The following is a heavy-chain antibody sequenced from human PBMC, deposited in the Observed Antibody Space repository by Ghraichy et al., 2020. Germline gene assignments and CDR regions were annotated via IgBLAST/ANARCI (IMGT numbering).Heavy chain of an antibody. CDR3: ARGPYCSGGSCYSPGFDY. V-gene: IGHV3-53*01. CDR1: GFTVSSNY. J-gene: IGHJ4*02. CDR2: IYSGGST. Sequence: GGSLRLSCAASGFTVSSNYMSWVRQAPGKGLEWVSVIYSGGSTYYADSVKGRFTISRDNSKNTLYLQMNSLRAEDTAVYYCARGPYCSGGSCYSPGFDYWGQGTLVTVSS. D-gene: IGHD2-15*01.